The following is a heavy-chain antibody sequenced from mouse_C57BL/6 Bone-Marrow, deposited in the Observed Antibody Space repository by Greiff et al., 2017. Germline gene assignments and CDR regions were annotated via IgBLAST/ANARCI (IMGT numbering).Heavy chain of an antibody. V-gene: IGHV1-74*01. D-gene: IGHD1-1*01. J-gene: IGHJ3*01. CDR2: IHPSDSDT. CDR3: APSYYYGGSYQFAY. CDR1: GYTFTSYW. Sequence: QVQLQQPGAELVKPGASVKVSCKASGYTFTSYWMHWVKQRPGQGLEWIGRIHPSDSDTNYNQKFKGKATLTVDKSSSTAYMQLSSLTSEDSAVYYCAPSYYYGGSYQFAYWGQGTLVTVSA.